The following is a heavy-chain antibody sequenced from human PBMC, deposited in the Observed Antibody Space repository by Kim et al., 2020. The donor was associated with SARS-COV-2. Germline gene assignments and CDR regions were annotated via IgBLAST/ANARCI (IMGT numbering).Heavy chain of an antibody. D-gene: IGHD1-26*01. V-gene: IGHV3-23*01. Sequence: GGSLRLSCVASGFTFNYYAMDWVRQAPGKGLEWVSAISGNGSGTYYADSVRGRFTISRDNSKKTVSPQMHSLRAEDTAVYYCVKAVGVTESNFEYWGEGT. CDR2: ISGNGSGT. CDR3: VKAVGVTESNFEY. CDR1: GFTFNYYA. J-gene: IGHJ4*02.